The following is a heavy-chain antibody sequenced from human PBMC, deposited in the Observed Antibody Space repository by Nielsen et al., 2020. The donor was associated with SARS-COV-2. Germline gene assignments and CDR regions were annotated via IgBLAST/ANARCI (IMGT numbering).Heavy chain of an antibody. CDR2: IYYSGST. Sequence: SETLSLTCTVSGGSISSGGYYWSWIRQHPGKGLEWIGYIYYSGSTYYNPSLKSRVTISVDTSKNQFSLKLSSVTAADTAVYYCATEEDYGSGMYYFDYWGQGTLVTVSS. CDR1: GGSISSGGYY. J-gene: IGHJ4*02. D-gene: IGHD3-10*01. V-gene: IGHV4-31*03. CDR3: ATEEDYGSGMYYFDY.